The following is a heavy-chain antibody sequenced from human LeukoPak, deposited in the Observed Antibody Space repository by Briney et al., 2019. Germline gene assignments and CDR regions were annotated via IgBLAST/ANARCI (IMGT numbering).Heavy chain of an antibody. CDR1: GYTFTSYA. CDR2: INTNTGNP. J-gene: IGHJ6*03. D-gene: IGHD2-15*01. CDR3: ARVPDMADCSGGSCYSDGYYYYYYMDV. Sequence: GASVKVSCKASGYTFTSYAMNWVRQAPGQGLEWMGWINTNTGNPTYAQGFTGRFVFSLDTSVSTAYLQISSLKAEDTAVYYCARVPDMADCSGGSCYSDGYYYYYYMDVWGKGTTVTISS. V-gene: IGHV7-4-1*02.